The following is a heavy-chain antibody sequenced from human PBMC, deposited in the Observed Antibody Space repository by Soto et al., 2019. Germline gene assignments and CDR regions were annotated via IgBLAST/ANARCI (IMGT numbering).Heavy chain of an antibody. V-gene: IGHV4-34*01. D-gene: IGHD3-10*02. CDR1: GGYFSVYY. CDR2: ITHSGST. CDR3: ARSSVRGWSY. Sequence: SGTLWFTCVLYGGYFSVYYWNWIRQPPGKGLEWIGEITHSGSTNYNPSLKSRVTISVDTSKKQFSLNLNSLTAADTAVYYCARSSVRGWSYWGQGTLVTVSS. J-gene: IGHJ4*02.